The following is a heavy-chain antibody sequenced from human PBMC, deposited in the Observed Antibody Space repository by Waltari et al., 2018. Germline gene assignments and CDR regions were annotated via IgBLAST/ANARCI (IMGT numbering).Heavy chain of an antibody. D-gene: IGHD2-15*01. CDR2: IYYSGST. J-gene: IGHJ6*03. CDR3: ARDLTTPRDSYMDV. Sequence: QVQLQESGPGLVKPSETLSPTCTVSAGSISSYYWSWIRQPPGKGLEWIGYIYYSGSTNYNPSLKSRVTISVDTSKNQFSLKLSSVTAADTAVYYCARDLTTPRDSYMDVWGKGTTVTVSS. V-gene: IGHV4-59*01. CDR1: AGSISSYY.